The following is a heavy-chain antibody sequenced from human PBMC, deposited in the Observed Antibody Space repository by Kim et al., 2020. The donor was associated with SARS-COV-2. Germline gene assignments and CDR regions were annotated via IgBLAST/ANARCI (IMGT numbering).Heavy chain of an antibody. D-gene: IGHD3-22*01. Sequence: SETLSLTCAVYGGSFSGYYWSWIRQPPGKGLEWIGEINHSGSTNYNPSLKSRVTISVDTSKNQFSLKLSSVTAADTAVYYCARATHYYDSSGLADRYYYYGMDVWGQGTTVTVSS. V-gene: IGHV4-34*01. CDR1: GGSFSGYY. CDR3: ARATHYYDSSGLADRYYYYGMDV. CDR2: INHSGST. J-gene: IGHJ6*02.